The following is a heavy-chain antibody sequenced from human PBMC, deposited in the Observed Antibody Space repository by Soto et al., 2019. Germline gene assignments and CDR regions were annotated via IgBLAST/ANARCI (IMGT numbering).Heavy chain of an antibody. CDR1: GYTFTSYA. Sequence: ASVKVSCKASGYTFTSYAMHWVRQAPGQRLEWMGWINAGNGNTKYSQKFQGRVTITRDTSASTAYMELSSLRSEDTAVYYCARDLRDIVVVPAALRSIGGWFDPWGQGTLVTVSS. V-gene: IGHV1-3*01. J-gene: IGHJ5*02. CDR2: INAGNGNT. CDR3: ARDLRDIVVVPAALRSIGGWFDP. D-gene: IGHD2-2*02.